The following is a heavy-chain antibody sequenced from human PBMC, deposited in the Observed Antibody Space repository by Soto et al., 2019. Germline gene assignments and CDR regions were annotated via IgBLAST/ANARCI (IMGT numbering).Heavy chain of an antibody. CDR3: ARDSIAAAALDV. Sequence: ASVKVSCKASGYTFTSYAITWVRQAPGQGLEWLGWISAVNGNTNYAQKLQGRVTMTTDTSTSTAHMELRSLRSDDAAVYYCARDSIAAAALDVWGQGTKVTVS. J-gene: IGHJ6*02. CDR1: GYTFTSYA. V-gene: IGHV1-18*04. D-gene: IGHD6-13*01. CDR2: ISAVNGNT.